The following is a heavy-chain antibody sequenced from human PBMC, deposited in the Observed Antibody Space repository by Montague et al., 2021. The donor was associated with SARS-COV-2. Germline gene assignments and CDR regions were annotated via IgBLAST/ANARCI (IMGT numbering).Heavy chain of an antibody. D-gene: IGHD1-7*01. V-gene: IGHV4-39*01. CDR3: ARHRVASGWNYFDP. CDR2: VYYSGST. J-gene: IGHJ5*02. Sequence: SETLSLTCTVSGVSISGYTYFWDWIRQPPGKGLEWIASVYYSGSTYYNPSLKSRVTISVDTSKNQSSLQVSSVTAADSAIYYCARHRVASGWNYFDPWGRGTLVTVSS. CDR1: GVSISGYTYF.